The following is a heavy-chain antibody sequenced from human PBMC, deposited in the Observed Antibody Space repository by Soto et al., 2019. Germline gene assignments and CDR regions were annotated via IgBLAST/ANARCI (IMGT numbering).Heavy chain of an antibody. J-gene: IGHJ4*02. CDR2: IYYSGST. D-gene: IGHD5-18*01. V-gene: IGHV4-59*01. Sequence: PSETLSLTCTVSGGSISSYYWSWIRQPPGKGLEWIGYIYYSGSTNYNPSLKSRVTISVDTSKNQFSLKLSSVTAADTAVYYCARGYSYGILPFDYWGQGTLVTVSS. CDR3: ARGYSYGILPFDY. CDR1: GGSISSYY.